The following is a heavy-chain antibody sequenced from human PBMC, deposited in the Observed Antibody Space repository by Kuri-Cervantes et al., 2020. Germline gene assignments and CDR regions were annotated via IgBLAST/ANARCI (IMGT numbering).Heavy chain of an antibody. CDR2: ISHDGSNT. D-gene: IGHD3-3*01. CDR3: ARGSLRFLEWPQPNYFDY. CDR1: RFIFSSYA. Sequence: GGSLRLSCAASRFIFSSYAMHWVRQAPGKGLEWVAVISHDGSNTYYADSVKGRFTISRDNSKNTLYLQMNSLRAEDTAVYYCARGSLRFLEWPQPNYFDYWGQGTLVTVSS. V-gene: IGHV3-30-3*01. J-gene: IGHJ4*02.